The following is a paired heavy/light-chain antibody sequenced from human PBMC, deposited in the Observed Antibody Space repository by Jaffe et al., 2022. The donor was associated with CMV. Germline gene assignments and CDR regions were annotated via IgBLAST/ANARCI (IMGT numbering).Heavy chain of an antibody. CDR3: AREQGYCTSGSCYYYGLDV. CDR1: GFTFSTYG. J-gene: IGHJ6*02. D-gene: IGHD2-15*01. CDR2: ISFDGSNK. V-gene: IGHV3-30*03. Sequence: QVQLVESGGGVVQPGRSLRLSCAASGFTFSTYGMHWVRQAPGKGLEWVAVISFDGSNKYYADSVKGRFTISRDNSKSTLYLQMNSLRGEDTAVYHCAREQGYCTSGSCYYYGLDVWGQGTTVTVSS.
Light chain of an antibody. CDR3: QSADSSGTYRV. V-gene: IGLV3-25*03. Sequence: SYELTQPPSVSVSPGQTARVTCSGDALPNQSAYWYQQKPGQAPVLVIYKGTERPSRIPERFSGSSSGTTVTLTISGVQAEDEADYYCQSADSSGTYRVFGGGTKLTVL. J-gene: IGLJ2*01. CDR1: ALPNQS. CDR2: KGT.